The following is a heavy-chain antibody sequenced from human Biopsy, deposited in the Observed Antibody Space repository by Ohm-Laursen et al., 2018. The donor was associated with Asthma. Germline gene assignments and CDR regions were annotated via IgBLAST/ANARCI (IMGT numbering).Heavy chain of an antibody. CDR2: MYHSGSP. Sequence: SDTLSLTCTVSGGSITSSSYYWGWIRQPPGKGMEWIGSMYHSGSPYYHPSLKSRATISVDTSKNQLSLKMSSVTAADTAVYFCVRHQYSSSWSTFDYWGQGALVTVS. CDR3: VRHQYSSSWSTFDY. J-gene: IGHJ4*02. V-gene: IGHV4-39*01. D-gene: IGHD3-22*01. CDR1: GGSITSSSYY.